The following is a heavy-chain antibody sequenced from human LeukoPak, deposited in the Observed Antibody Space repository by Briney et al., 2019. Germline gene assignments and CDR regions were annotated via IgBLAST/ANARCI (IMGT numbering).Heavy chain of an antibody. V-gene: IGHV3-23*01. CDR3: AKATPYGTTWVGGFDL. J-gene: IGHJ3*01. D-gene: IGHD1-26*01. CDR2: MGPTGDT. Sequence: GGSLRLSCAGSGFTFTKFAMTRVRQAPGKGLEWVSSMGPTGDTYYLDSVKGRFSLSRDVSKSTMSLHMSTLRVDDTAVYFCAKATPYGTTWVGGFDLWGQGTMVTVSS. CDR1: GFTFTKFA.